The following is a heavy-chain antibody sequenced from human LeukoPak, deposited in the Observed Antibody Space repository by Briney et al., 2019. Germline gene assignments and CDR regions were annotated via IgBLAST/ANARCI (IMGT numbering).Heavy chain of an antibody. CDR2: INTNTGNP. CDR1: GYTFTSYA. J-gene: IGHJ4*02. Sequence: ASVKVSCKASGYTFTSYAMNWVRQAPGQGLEWMGWINTNTGNPTYAQGFTGRFVFSLDTSVSTAYLQISSLKAEDTAVYYCARGEDDYVWGSYREWGQGTLVTVSS. D-gene: IGHD3-16*02. V-gene: IGHV7-4-1*02. CDR3: ARGEDDYVWGSYRE.